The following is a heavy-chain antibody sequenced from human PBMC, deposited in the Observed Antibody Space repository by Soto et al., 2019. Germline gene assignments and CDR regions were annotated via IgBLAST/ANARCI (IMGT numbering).Heavy chain of an antibody. CDR3: ARGGHIAVVTDSFDS. CDR2: INAGNWNT. Sequence: AASVKVSCKASGYTFSNFAMHWVRQAPGQRLEWMGWINAGNWNTKYSQKFQGRVTITRDTSTSTVFMELSSLRSADTAVYYCARGGHIAVVTDSFDSWGQGTLVTVSS. J-gene: IGHJ4*02. CDR1: GYTFSNFA. V-gene: IGHV1-3*01. D-gene: IGHD2-21*02.